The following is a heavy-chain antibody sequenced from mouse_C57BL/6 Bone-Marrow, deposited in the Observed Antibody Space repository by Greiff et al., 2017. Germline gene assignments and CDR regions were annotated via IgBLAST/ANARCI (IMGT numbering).Heavy chain of an antibody. D-gene: IGHD1-1*01. V-gene: IGHV1-72*01. CDR2: IDPNSGGT. Sequence: QVQLQQPGAELVKPGASVKLSCKASGYTFTSYWMHWVKQRPGRGLEWIGRIDPNSGGTKYNEKFKSKATLTVDKPSSTAYMQLSSLTSDDSAVYYCARNYYYGSSYLLYYYAMDYWGQGTSVTVSS. CDR3: ARNYYYGSSYLLYYYAMDY. J-gene: IGHJ4*01. CDR1: GYTFTSYW.